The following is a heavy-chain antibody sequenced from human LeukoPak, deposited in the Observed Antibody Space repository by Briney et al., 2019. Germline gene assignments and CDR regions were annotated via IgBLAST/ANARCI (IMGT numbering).Heavy chain of an antibody. Sequence: SETLSLTCTVAGSSISNYYWSWIRQPPGEGLEWIGHINYGGTTNYNPSLKTRVTISIDTSKNQFSLMLSSVTAADTAVYYCARGPRSIDYWGQGTLVTVSS. CDR3: ARGPRSIDY. CDR2: INYGGTT. CDR1: GSSISNYY. J-gene: IGHJ4*02. V-gene: IGHV4-59*01. D-gene: IGHD2/OR15-2a*01.